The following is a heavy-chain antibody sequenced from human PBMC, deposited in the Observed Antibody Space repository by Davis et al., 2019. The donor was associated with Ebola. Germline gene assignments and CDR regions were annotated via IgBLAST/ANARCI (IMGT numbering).Heavy chain of an antibody. V-gene: IGHV3-23*01. CDR2: ISGSGGST. J-gene: IGHJ6*02. CDR1: GFTFSSYA. D-gene: IGHD3/OR15-3a*01. Sequence: GESLKISCAASGFTFSSYAMSWVRQAPGKGLEWVSAISGSGGSTYYADSVKGRFTISRDNAKNSLYLQMNSLRAEDTAVYYCARDMILEDYYGMDVWGQGTTVTVSS. CDR3: ARDMILEDYYGMDV.